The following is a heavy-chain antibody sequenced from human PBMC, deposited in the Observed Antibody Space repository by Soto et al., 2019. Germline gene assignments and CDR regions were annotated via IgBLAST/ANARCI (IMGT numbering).Heavy chain of an antibody. CDR1: GGSISSYY. CDR2: IYYSGST. Sequence: SETLSLTCTVSGGSISSYYWSWIRQPPGKGLEWIGYIYYSGSTNYNPSLKSRVTISVDTSKNQFSLKLSSVTAADTAVYYCARGLNMVREVIITWALDYWGQGTLVTVSS. CDR3: ARGLNMVREVIITWALDY. V-gene: IGHV4-59*01. J-gene: IGHJ4*02. D-gene: IGHD3-10*01.